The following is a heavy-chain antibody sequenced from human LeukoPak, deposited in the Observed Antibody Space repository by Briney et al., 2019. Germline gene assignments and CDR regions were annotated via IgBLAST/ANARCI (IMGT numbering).Heavy chain of an antibody. D-gene: IGHD4-17*01. V-gene: IGHV4-34*01. CDR3: ARADGDYVWDY. J-gene: IGHJ4*02. Sequence: PSETLSLTCAVYGGSFSGYYWSWIRQPPGKGLEWIGEINHSGSTNYNPSLKSRVTISVDTSKNQFSLKLSSVTAADTAVYYCARADGDYVWDYWGQGTLVTVSS. CDR2: INHSGST. CDR1: GGSFSGYY.